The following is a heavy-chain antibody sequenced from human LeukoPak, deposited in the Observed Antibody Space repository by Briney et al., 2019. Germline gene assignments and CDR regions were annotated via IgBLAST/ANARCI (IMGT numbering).Heavy chain of an antibody. Sequence: GESLKISCKGSGYSFTSYWIVWVRQMPGKGLEWMGIIYPGDSDTRYSPSFQGQVTISADKSISTAYLQWSSLKASDTAMYYCARPYCFSTNCYTIDPWGQGTLVTVSS. V-gene: IGHV5-51*01. D-gene: IGHD2-2*02. CDR1: GYSFTSYW. J-gene: IGHJ5*02. CDR3: ARPYCFSTNCYTIDP. CDR2: IYPGDSDT.